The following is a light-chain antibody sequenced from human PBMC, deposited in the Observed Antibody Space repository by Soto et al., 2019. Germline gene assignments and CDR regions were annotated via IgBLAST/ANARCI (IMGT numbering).Light chain of an antibody. V-gene: IGLV2-14*01. CDR3: SSYRSGSTYV. CDR1: SSDVGGYNY. Sequence: QSVLTQPASVSGSPGQSISISCTGTSSDVGGYNYVSWYQQHPGKAPKLIIYDVFDRPSGVSSRFSGSKSGNTASLTISGLQAEDEADYYCSSYRSGSTYVFGTGTKLTVL. J-gene: IGLJ1*01. CDR2: DVF.